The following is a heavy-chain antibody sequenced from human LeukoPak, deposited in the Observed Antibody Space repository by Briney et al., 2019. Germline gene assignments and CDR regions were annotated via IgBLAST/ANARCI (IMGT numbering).Heavy chain of an antibody. D-gene: IGHD3-3*01. CDR3: ARGRGLRFWSGYYMPYSWFDP. V-gene: IGHV4-34*01. CDR2: INHSGST. J-gene: IGHJ5*02. Sequence: KPSETLSLTCAVYGGSFSGYYWSWIRQPPGKGLEWIGEINHSGSTNYNPSLKSRVAISVDTSKNQFSLKLSSVTAADTAVYYCARGRGLRFWSGYYMPYSWFDPWGQGTLVTVSS. CDR1: GGSFSGYY.